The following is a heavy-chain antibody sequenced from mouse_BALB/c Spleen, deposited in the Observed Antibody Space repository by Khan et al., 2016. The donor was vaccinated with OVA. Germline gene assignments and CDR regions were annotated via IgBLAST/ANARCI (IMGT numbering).Heavy chain of an antibody. CDR3: ARRLRAAMDY. CDR1: GFDFSRYW. V-gene: IGHV4-1*02. D-gene: IGHD2-4*01. Sequence: EVQLQESGGGLVQPGGSLKLSCAASGFDFSRYWMSWVRQAPGKGLEWIGEINPDSSTTNYAPSLTDIFIISRDNAKNTLYLQISKVRSEDTALYYCARRLRAAMDYWGQGTSVTGSA. J-gene: IGHJ4*01. CDR2: INPDSSTT.